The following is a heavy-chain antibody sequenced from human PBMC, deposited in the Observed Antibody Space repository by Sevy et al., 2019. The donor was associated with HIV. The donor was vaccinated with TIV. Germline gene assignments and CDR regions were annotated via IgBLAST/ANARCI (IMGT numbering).Heavy chain of an antibody. CDR3: PIHPHSYPRPYLDY. D-gene: IGHD2-2*02. CDR2: IKSKTDGGTT. Sequence: GGSLRLSCAASGFSFSNAWMSWVRQAPGKGLEWVGRIKSKTDGGTTEYATHVKGRFTMSRDDSKNKVYLKMNSLKTEDTAVYYCPIHPHSYPRPYLDYWGRGTLVTVSS. V-gene: IGHV3-15*01. CDR1: GFSFSNAW. J-gene: IGHJ4*02.